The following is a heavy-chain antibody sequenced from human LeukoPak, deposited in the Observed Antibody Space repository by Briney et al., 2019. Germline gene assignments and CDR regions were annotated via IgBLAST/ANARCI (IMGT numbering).Heavy chain of an antibody. Sequence: SETLSLTCSVSGGSIINNNYYWGWIRQSPGRGLEWIGSLYYRGDTFYNPSLKSRVTISVDKSKNQFSLKVRSVTASDTAVFYCARAARLQISIIKKIHSAFDVWGQGTMVTVS. J-gene: IGHJ3*01. CDR1: GGSIINNNYY. D-gene: IGHD5-12*01. V-gene: IGHV4-39*01. CDR2: LYYRGDT. CDR3: ARAARLQISIIKKIHSAFDV.